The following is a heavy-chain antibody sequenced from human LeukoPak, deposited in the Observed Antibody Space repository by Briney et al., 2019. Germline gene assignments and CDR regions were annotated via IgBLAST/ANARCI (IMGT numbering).Heavy chain of an antibody. V-gene: IGHV1-69*13. CDR1: GGTFSSYA. Sequence: ASVKVSCKASGGTFSSYAISWVRQAPGQGLEWMGGIIPISGTANYAQKFQSRVTITADESTSTAYMELSSLRSEDTAVYYCARVPAAQRVGFDYWGQGTLVTVSS. D-gene: IGHD2-2*01. CDR2: IIPISGTA. J-gene: IGHJ4*02. CDR3: ARVPAAQRVGFDY.